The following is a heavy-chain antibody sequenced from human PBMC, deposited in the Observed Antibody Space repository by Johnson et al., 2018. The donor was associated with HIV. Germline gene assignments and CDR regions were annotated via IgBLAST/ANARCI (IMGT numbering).Heavy chain of an antibody. D-gene: IGHD1-26*01. CDR2: IYSGGST. V-gene: IGHV3-66*04. CDR1: GFTFDDYG. CDR3: AKRHGPIVGATHDAFDI. Sequence: VQLVESGRGVVRPGGSLRVSCAASGFTFDDYGMSWVRQAPGKGLEWVSVIYSGGSTYYADSVKGRFTISRDTSKNTLYLQMNSLRAEDTAVYYCAKRHGPIVGATHDAFDIWGEGTMVTVSS. J-gene: IGHJ3*02.